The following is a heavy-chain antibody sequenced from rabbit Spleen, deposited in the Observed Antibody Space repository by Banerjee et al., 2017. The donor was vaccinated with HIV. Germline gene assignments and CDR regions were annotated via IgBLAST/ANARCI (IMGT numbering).Heavy chain of an antibody. Sequence: QSLEESGGDLVKPGASLTLTCTASGFSLSSGDYMCWVRQAPGKGLEWISCIAGSGSGFTYSATWAKGRFTCSKTSSTTVTLQMTSLTVADTATYFCARDTGSSFSSYGMDLWGQGTLVTVS. CDR1: GFSLSSGDY. CDR2: IAGSGSGFT. D-gene: IGHD8-1*01. CDR3: ARDTGSSFSSYGMDL. J-gene: IGHJ3*01. V-gene: IGHV1S40*01.